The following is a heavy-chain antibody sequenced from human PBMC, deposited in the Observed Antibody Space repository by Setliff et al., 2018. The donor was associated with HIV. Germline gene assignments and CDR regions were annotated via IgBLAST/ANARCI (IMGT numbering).Heavy chain of an antibody. CDR3: ARGYYDSSGYYYPFDY. J-gene: IGHJ4*03. D-gene: IGHD3-22*01. CDR1: GGSISGGGYY. V-gene: IGHV4-31*03. Sequence: SETLSLTCTVSGGSISGGGYYWTWIRQYPGRGLEWIGYIYYSGTAYYKPSLRSRVTISVDTSMNQFSLNLNSVTAADTAVYYCARGYYDSSGYYYPFDYWGKGTTVTVS. CDR2: IYYSGTA.